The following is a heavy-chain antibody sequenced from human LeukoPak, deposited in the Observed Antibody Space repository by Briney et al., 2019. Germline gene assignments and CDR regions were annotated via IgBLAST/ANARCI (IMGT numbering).Heavy chain of an antibody. CDR2: ISYDGSYT. Sequence: GGSLRLSCAASGFTFSTYGMHWVRQAPGKGLEWVAVISYDGSYTYYADSVKGRFTISRDNSKNTLFLQMNGLRADDTAVYYCVRSLLGVNDYWGQGTLITVSS. CDR1: GFTFSTYG. CDR3: VRSLLGVNDY. D-gene: IGHD1-26*01. V-gene: IGHV3-30*03. J-gene: IGHJ4*02.